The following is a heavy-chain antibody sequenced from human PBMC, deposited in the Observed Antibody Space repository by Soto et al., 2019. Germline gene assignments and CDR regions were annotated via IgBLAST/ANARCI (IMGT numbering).Heavy chain of an antibody. CDR3: ARQGIAAAARAFDI. Sequence: QLQLQESGPGLVKPSETLSLTCTVSGGSISSSSYYWGWIRQPPGEGLEWIGSIYYSGSTYYNPSLKSRVTISVDTSKNQFSLKLSSVTAADTAVYYCARQGIAAAARAFDIWGQGTMVTVSS. V-gene: IGHV4-39*01. J-gene: IGHJ3*02. D-gene: IGHD6-13*01. CDR1: GGSISSSSYY. CDR2: IYYSGST.